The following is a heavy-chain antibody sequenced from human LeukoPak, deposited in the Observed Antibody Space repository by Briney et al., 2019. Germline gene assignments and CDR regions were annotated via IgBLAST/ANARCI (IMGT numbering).Heavy chain of an antibody. D-gene: IGHD6-13*01. CDR3: ARGRAAAGWFDY. V-gene: IGHV3-33*01. Sequence: PGGSLRLSCAASGFTFSSYGMHWVCQAPGKGLEWVAVIWYDGSNKYYADSVKGRFTISRDNSKNTLYLQMNSLRAEDTAVYYCARGRAAAGWFDYWGQGTLVTVSS. CDR2: IWYDGSNK. CDR1: GFTFSSYG. J-gene: IGHJ4*02.